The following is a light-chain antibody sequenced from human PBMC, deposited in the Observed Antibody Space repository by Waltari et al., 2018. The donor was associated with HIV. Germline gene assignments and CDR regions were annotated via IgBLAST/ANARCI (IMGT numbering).Light chain of an antibody. Sequence: DIQMTQSPSSLSASVGDRVIITCLASQGIGSWLAWYQQKPGKAPKLLIYAASSLESGVPSRFSGSGSGTNFTLTISGLQPEDFATYFCQQANSFLPLSFGGGTKVEIK. J-gene: IGKJ4*01. CDR3: QQANSFLPLS. CDR1: QGIGSW. CDR2: AAS. V-gene: IGKV1-12*01.